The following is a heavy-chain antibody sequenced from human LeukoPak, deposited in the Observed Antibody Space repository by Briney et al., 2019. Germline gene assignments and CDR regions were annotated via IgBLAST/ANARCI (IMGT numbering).Heavy chain of an antibody. J-gene: IGHJ4*02. V-gene: IGHV1-69*05. CDR3: ARSSIAARHSFDY. D-gene: IGHD6-6*01. CDR1: GGTFSSYA. CDR2: IIPIFGTA. Sequence: SVKVSCRASGGTFSSYAISWVRQAPGQGLEWMGGIIPIFGTANYAQKFQGRVTITTDESTSTAYMELSSLRSEDAAVYYCARSSIAARHSFDYWAQGTLVTVSS.